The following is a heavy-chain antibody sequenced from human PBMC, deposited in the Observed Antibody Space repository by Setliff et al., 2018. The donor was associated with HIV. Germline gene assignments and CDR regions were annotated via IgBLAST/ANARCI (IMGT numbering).Heavy chain of an antibody. CDR3: ARGVSSWYPLFDY. D-gene: IGHD6-13*01. CDR1: GYSISSGYY. J-gene: IGHJ4*02. V-gene: IGHV4-38-2*01. Sequence: PSETLSLTCAVSGYSISSGYYWGWIRQPPGKGLEWIGSIYHSGSTYYNPSLKSRVTVSVDTSKNQFSLKLSSVTAADTAVYYCARGVSSWYPLFDYWGQGTLVTVSS. CDR2: IYHSGST.